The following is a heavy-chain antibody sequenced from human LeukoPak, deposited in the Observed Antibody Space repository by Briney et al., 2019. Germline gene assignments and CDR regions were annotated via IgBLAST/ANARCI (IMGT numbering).Heavy chain of an antibody. J-gene: IGHJ6*02. CDR1: GGSISSHY. Sequence: SETLSLTCTVSGGSISSHYWSWIRQPPGKGLEWIGYIYYSGSTNYNPSLKSRVTISVDTSKNQFSLKLSSVTAADTAVYYCARDPRYCSSTSCYSGMDVWGQGTTVTVSS. CDR3: ARDPRYCSSTSCYSGMDV. D-gene: IGHD2-2*02. V-gene: IGHV4-59*11. CDR2: IYYSGST.